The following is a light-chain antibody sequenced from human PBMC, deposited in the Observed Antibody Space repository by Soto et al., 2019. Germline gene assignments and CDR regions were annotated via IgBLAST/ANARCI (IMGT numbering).Light chain of an antibody. J-gene: IGKJ4*01. CDR2: DAS. CDR3: EQYNSYSPT. V-gene: IGKV1-5*01. CDR1: QSISSW. Sequence: DIQMTQSPSTLSASVGDRVTITCRASQSISSWLAWYQQKPGKAPKLLIYDASSLESGVPSRFSGSGSGTEFTRTIGSLQLDDLETDYCEQYNSYSPTFGGGTKVDIK.